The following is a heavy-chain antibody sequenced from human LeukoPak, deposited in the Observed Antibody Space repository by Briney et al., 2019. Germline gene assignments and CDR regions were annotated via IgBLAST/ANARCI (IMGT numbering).Heavy chain of an antibody. V-gene: IGHV4-4*02. CDR3: AKSGDYLWDY. J-gene: IGHJ4*02. Sequence: SETLSLTCAVSGGSISTNNWWSWVRQPPGKGLEWIGEIYHTGSTNYSPSLRSRVTMSIDKSNNQFTLNLNSVTAADTAVYYCAKSGDYLWDYWGQGTLVTVSS. CDR1: GGSISTNNW. D-gene: IGHD3-16*01. CDR2: IYHTGST.